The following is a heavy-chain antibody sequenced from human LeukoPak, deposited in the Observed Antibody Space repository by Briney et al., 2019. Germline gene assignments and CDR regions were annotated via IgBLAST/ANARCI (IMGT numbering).Heavy chain of an antibody. V-gene: IGHV3-7*04. D-gene: IGHD6-13*01. CDR2: IKQEGSEK. Sequence: GGSLRLSCAASGFIFRNYWMSWVRQAPGKGLEWVANIKQEGSEKYYVDSVKGRFTISRDNAKNSPYLQMNSLRAEDTAGYYCARGYSGSWYYGYWGQGTLVTVSS. CDR3: ARGYSGSWYYGY. J-gene: IGHJ4*02. CDR1: GFIFRNYW.